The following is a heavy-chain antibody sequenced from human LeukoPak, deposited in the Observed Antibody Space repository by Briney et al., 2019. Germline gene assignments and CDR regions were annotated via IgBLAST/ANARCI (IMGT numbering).Heavy chain of an antibody. Sequence: PGGSLRLSCVASGFPFSDYYMMWIRQAPGKGLEWVSYISNTGTTIYYADSVKGRFTISRDNAKNSLYLQMNSLRAEDTAVYYCARGNSGAYGNSGQGTLVTVSS. D-gene: IGHD1-26*01. V-gene: IGHV3-11*01. CDR2: ISNTGTTI. CDR3: ARGNSGAYGN. CDR1: GFPFSDYY. J-gene: IGHJ4*02.